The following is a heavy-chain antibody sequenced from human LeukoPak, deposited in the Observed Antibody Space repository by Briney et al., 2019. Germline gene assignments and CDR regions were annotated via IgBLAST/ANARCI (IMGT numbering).Heavy chain of an antibody. J-gene: IGHJ5*02. D-gene: IGHD5/OR15-5a*01. CDR3: ARGGSTTSGGFDP. CDR1: NFSLTSGHY. V-gene: IGHV4-38-2*01. CDR2: VYHSGTA. Sequence: PSETLSLTCPVSNFSLTSGHYWAWIRPPPGKGLEWIGSVYHSGTAYYNPSLKSRILLSVDTSKNELSLSLTSVIAADTAVYYCARGGSTTSGGFDPWGQGTLVRVSS.